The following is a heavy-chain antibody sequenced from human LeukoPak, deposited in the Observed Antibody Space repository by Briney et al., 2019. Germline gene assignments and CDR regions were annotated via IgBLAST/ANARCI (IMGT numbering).Heavy chain of an antibody. CDR2: IYVTGT. Sequence: PSETLSLTCTVSGGSIRTYYWSWIRQPPGKGLEWIGYIYVTGTRYNPYLQSRVTISVDRSRNQFFLKMSSVTAADTAVYYCARHIGGGIEDMDVWGKGTKVIVSS. CDR3: ARHIGGGIEDMDV. J-gene: IGHJ6*03. V-gene: IGHV4-59*08. CDR1: GGSIRTYY. D-gene: IGHD3-16*02.